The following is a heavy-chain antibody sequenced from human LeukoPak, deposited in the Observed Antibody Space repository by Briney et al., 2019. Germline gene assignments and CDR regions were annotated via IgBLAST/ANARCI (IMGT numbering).Heavy chain of an antibody. Sequence: PGGSLRLSCAASGFTFSSYWMSWVRQAPGKGLEWVANIKQDGSEKYYVDSVKGRFTISRDNAKNSLYLQMNSLRAEDTAMYYCARDCYVSTSSPLGYWGQGTLVTVSS. CDR1: GFTFSSYW. CDR3: ARDCYVSTSSPLGY. CDR2: IKQDGSEK. V-gene: IGHV3-7*01. D-gene: IGHD2-2*01. J-gene: IGHJ4*02.